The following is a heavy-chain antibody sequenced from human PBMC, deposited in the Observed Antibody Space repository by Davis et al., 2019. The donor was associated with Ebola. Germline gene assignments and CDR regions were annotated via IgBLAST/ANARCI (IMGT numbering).Heavy chain of an antibody. J-gene: IGHJ4*02. Sequence: MPSETLSLTCTVSGGSISSYYWNWIRQPPGKGLEWIGYIYYSGSTNYNPSLKSRVTISVDTSKNQFSLKLSSVTAADTAVYYCAGGPQLERYDYWGQGTLVTVSS. CDR1: GGSISSYY. CDR3: AGGPQLERYDY. D-gene: IGHD1-1*01. V-gene: IGHV4-59*01. CDR2: IYYSGST.